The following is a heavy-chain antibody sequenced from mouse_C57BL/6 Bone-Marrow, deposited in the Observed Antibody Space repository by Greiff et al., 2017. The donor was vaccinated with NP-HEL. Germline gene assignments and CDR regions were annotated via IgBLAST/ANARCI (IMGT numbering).Heavy chain of an antibody. CDR1: GFTFSSYA. CDR3: ARKYSNYVDYFDY. V-gene: IGHV5-4*03. CDR2: ISDGGSYT. D-gene: IGHD2-5*01. J-gene: IGHJ2*01. Sequence: EVMLVESGGGLVKPGGSLKLSCAASGFTFSSYAMSWVRQTPEKRLEWVATISDGGSYTYYPDNVKGRFTISRDNAKNNLYLQMSHLKSEDTAMYYCARKYSNYVDYFDYWGQGTTLTVSS.